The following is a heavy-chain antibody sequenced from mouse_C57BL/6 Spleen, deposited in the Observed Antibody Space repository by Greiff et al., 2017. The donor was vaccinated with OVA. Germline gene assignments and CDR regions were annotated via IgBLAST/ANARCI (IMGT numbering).Heavy chain of an antibody. CDR2: IWGVGST. Sequence: VKLVESGPGLVAPSQSLSITCTVSGFSLTRYGVDWVRQSPGKGLEWLGVIWGVGSTNYNSAITSRLSISKDNSKSQVCLKMNRLQTDDTAMDYCATSTVTAMDYWGQGTSVTVSS. J-gene: IGHJ4*01. D-gene: IGHD4-1*02. CDR1: GFSLTRYG. V-gene: IGHV2-6*01. CDR3: ATSTVTAMDY.